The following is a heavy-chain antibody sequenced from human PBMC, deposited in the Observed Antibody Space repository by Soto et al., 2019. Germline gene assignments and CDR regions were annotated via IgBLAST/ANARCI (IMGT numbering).Heavy chain of an antibody. CDR2: IKSKTHGGTT. Sequence: GGSLRLSCAASGFTFSNAWMSWVRQLPGKGLEWVGRIKSKTHGGTTDYAAPVKGRFTISRDNAKNSLYLQMNSLRAEDTAVYYCASPGDYDILTSDPWGQGTLVTVSS. J-gene: IGHJ5*02. D-gene: IGHD3-9*01. CDR1: GFTFSNAW. V-gene: IGHV3-15*01. CDR3: ASPGDYDILTSDP.